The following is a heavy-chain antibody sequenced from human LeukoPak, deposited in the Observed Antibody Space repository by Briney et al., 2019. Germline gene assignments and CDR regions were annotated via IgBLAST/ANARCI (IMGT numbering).Heavy chain of an antibody. D-gene: IGHD5-18*01. Sequence: GASVKVSCKASGYTFTSYDINWVRQATGQGLEWMGWMNPNSGNTGYAQKFQSRVTMTRNTSISTAYMELSSLRSEDTAVYYCATWAWIQLWANYYYYGMDVWGQGTTVTVSS. CDR2: MNPNSGNT. J-gene: IGHJ6*02. CDR3: ATWAWIQLWANYYYYGMDV. V-gene: IGHV1-8*01. CDR1: GYTFTSYD.